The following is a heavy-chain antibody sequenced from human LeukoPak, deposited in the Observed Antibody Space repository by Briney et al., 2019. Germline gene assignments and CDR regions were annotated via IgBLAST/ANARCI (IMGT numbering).Heavy chain of an antibody. Sequence: SETLSLTCAVYGGSFSGYYWSWIRQPPGKGLEWIGEINHSGSTNYNPSLKSRVTISVDTSKNQFSLKLSSVTAADTAVYYCARGWDRYYDHVWGSYRYNSPYYFDYWGQGTLVTVSS. CDR2: INHSGST. V-gene: IGHV4-34*01. CDR3: ARGWDRYYDHVWGSYRYNSPYYFDY. CDR1: GGSFSGYY. J-gene: IGHJ4*02. D-gene: IGHD3-16*02.